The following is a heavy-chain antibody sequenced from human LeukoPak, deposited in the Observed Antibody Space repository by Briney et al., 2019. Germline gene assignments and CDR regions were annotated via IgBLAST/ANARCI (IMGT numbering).Heavy chain of an antibody. CDR2: ISYDGSNK. V-gene: IGHV3-30*18. CDR3: AKDRGGTQGFDY. J-gene: IGHJ4*02. D-gene: IGHD3-16*01. Sequence: GGSLRLSCAASGFTFSSYGMHWVRQAPGRGLEWVAVISYDGSNKYYADSEKGRFTISRDNSKNTLYLQMNSLRAEDTAVYYCAKDRGGTQGFDYWGQGTLVTVSS. CDR1: GFTFSSYG.